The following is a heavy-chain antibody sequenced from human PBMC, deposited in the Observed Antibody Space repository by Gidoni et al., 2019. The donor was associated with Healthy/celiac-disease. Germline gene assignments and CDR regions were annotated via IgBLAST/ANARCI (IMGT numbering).Heavy chain of an antibody. V-gene: IGHV3-33*01. CDR2: IWYDGSNK. D-gene: IGHD2-15*01. CDR3: ARDDIVVVEHENYYYGMDV. Sequence: QVQLVESGGGVVQPGRSLRLSCAASGFTFSSYGMHWVRQAPGKGLEWVAVIWYDGSNKYYADSVKGRFTISRDNSKNTLYLQRNSLRAEDTAVYYCARDDIVVVEHENYYYGMDVWGQGTTVTVSS. J-gene: IGHJ6*02. CDR1: GFTFSSYG.